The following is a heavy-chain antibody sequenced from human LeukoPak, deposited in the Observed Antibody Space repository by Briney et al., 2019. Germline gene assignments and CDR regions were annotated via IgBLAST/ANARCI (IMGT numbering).Heavy chain of an antibody. D-gene: IGHD6-19*01. CDR1: GFTFSSYA. CDR2: ISGSGGST. CDR3: AKDFGGSSGWFPSFDY. J-gene: IGHJ4*02. V-gene: IGHV3-23*01. Sequence: PGGSLRLSCAASGFTFSSYAMSWVRQAPGKGLEWVSAISGSGGSTYYADSVKGRFTISRDNSKNTLYLQMNSLRAEDTVVYYCAKDFGGSSGWFPSFDYWGQGTLVTVSS.